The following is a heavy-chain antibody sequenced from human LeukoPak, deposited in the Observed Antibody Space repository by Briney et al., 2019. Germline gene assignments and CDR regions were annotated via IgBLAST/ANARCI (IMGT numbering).Heavy chain of an antibody. CDR2: IYPGDSDT. Sequence: GESLQISCQGSGYRFTSYWIGWVRPMPGKGLEWMGIIYPGDSDTRYSPSFQGQVTISADKSISTAYLQWSSLKASDTAMYYCARMFGQWLTFDYWGQGTLVTVSS. J-gene: IGHJ4*02. V-gene: IGHV5-51*01. CDR1: GYRFTSYW. CDR3: ARMFGQWLTFDY. D-gene: IGHD6-19*01.